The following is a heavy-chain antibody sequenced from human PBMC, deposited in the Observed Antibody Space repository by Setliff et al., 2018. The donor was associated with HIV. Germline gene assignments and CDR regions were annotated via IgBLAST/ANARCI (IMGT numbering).Heavy chain of an antibody. V-gene: IGHV4-59*12. CDR1: GGSISRYY. CDR3: ARSKTFYDFWGGYYTHGAFKI. D-gene: IGHD3-3*01. CDR2: IYYSGST. J-gene: IGHJ3*02. Sequence: PSETLSLTCTVSGGSISRYYWSWIRQPPGKGLEWIGYIYYSGSTNYNPSLNSRVTISVDTSKNQFSLNLTSVTAADTAVYYCARSKTFYDFWGGYYTHGAFKIWGLGTMVTVS.